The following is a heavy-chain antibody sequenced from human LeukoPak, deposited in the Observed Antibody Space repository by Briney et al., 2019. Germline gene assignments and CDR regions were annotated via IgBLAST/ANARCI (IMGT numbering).Heavy chain of an antibody. D-gene: IGHD1-1*01. CDR2: IHYSGTT. CDR1: GGSISSSSYY. J-gene: IGHJ6*03. V-gene: IGHV4-61*01. CDR3: ARVSWSPGTSYYYMDV. Sequence: SETLSLTCTVSGGSISSSSYYWSWIRQPPGKGLEWIGYIHYSGTTNYNPSLKSRVTISVDTSKNQFSLKLSSVTAADTAVYFCARVSWSPGTSYYYMDVWGKGTTVTVSS.